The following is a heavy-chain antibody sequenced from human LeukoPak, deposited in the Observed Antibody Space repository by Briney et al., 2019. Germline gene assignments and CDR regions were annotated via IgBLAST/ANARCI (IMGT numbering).Heavy chain of an antibody. D-gene: IGHD3-22*01. CDR1: GFTFSSYSMN. J-gene: IGHJ4*02. CDR2: IYYSGTT. V-gene: IGHV4-39*01. Sequence: GSLRLSCAASGFTFSSYSMNWVRQPPGKGLEWIGSIYYSGTTYYNPSLKSRVTISVDTSKNQFSLKLSSVTAADTAVYYCARHYSGYYRDSYFDYWGQGTLVTVSS. CDR3: ARHYSGYYRDSYFDY.